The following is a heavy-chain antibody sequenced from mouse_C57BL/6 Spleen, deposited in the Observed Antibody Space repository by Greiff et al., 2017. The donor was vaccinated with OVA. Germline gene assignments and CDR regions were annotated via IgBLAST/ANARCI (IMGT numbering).Heavy chain of an antibody. V-gene: IGHV1-7*01. CDR1: GYTFTSYW. CDR2: INPSSGYT. D-gene: IGHD2-5*01. J-gene: IGHJ3*01. CDR3: ARDYSNYGFAY. Sequence: VQLQQSGAELAKPGASVKLSCKASGYTFTSYWMHWVKQRPGQGLEWIGYINPSSGYTKYNQKFKDKATLTVDKSSSTAYMQLSSLTSEDSAVYYCARDYSNYGFAYWGQGTLVTVSA.